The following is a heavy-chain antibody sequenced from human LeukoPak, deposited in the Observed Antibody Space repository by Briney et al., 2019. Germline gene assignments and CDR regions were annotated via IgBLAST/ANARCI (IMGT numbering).Heavy chain of an antibody. D-gene: IGHD1-1*01. J-gene: IGHJ4*02. Sequence: SETLSLTCTVSGGSISSYYWSWIRQPPGKGLEWIGYINDSGSINSNPSLKSRVTMSVDTSKNQFSLKLSSVTAADTAVYYCTRRGRNNWGEGNDYWGQGTLVTVSS. V-gene: IGHV4-59*08. CDR3: TRRGRNNWGEGNDY. CDR2: INDSGSI. CDR1: GGSISSYY.